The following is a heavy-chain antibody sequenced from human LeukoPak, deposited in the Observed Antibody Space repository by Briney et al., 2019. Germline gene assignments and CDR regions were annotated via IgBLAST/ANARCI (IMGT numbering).Heavy chain of an antibody. J-gene: IGHJ4*02. CDR2: ISYDGSNK. V-gene: IGHV3-30*18. CDR3: AKRGYCSSTSCLYYFDY. Sequence: GGSLRLSCAASGFTFSSYGMHWVRQALGKGLEWVAVISYDGSNKYYADSVKGRFTISRDNSKNTLYLQMNSLRAEDTAVYYCAKRGYCSSTSCLYYFDYWGQGTLVTVSS. CDR1: GFTFSSYG. D-gene: IGHD2-2*01.